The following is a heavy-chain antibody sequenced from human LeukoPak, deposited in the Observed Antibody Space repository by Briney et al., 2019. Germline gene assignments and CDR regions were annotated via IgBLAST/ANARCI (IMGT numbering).Heavy chain of an antibody. J-gene: IGHJ5*02. V-gene: IGHV4-39*01. D-gene: IGHD3-10*01. CDR3: PRHRGFGDPSKYFDP. CDR1: GGSLSSIDYY. CDR2: IYYSATT. Sequence: SETMSLTCTVSGGSLSSIDYYWGWIRQSPWRGLEWIGCIYYSATTNYNPSLKSRVTISVDTSKNQFSLKLSSVSAGDAAVYECPRHRGFGDPSKYFDPGEQGTLVTVSS.